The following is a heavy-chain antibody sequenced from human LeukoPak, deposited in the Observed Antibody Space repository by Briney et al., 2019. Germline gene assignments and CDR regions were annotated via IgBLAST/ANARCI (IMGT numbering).Heavy chain of an antibody. CDR3: AGGSQYSYGYFDY. CDR2: IYYSGST. Sequence: SETLSLTCTVSGGSISSYYWSWIRQPPGKGLEWIGYIYYSGSTNYNPSLKSRVTISVDTSKNQFSLKLSSVTAADTAVYYCAGGSQYSYGYFDYWGQGTLVTVSS. CDR1: GGSISSYY. D-gene: IGHD5-18*01. J-gene: IGHJ4*02. V-gene: IGHV4-59*01.